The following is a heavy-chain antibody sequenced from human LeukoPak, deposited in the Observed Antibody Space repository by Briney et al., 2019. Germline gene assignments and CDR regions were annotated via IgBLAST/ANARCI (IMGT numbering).Heavy chain of an antibody. D-gene: IGHD3-9*01. V-gene: IGHV4-4*07. CDR2: IYTSGST. Sequence: PSETLSLTCTVSGGSISSYYWSWIRQPAGKGLEWIGRIYTSGSTNYNPSLKSRVTISVDTSKNQFSLKLSSVTAADTAVYYCARARLCYDILTGYYNRGYFDYWGEGALVTVSS. CDR1: GGSISSYY. CDR3: ARARLCYDILTGYYNRGYFDY. J-gene: IGHJ4*02.